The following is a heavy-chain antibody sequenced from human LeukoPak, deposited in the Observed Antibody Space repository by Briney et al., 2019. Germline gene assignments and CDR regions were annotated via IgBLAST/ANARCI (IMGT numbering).Heavy chain of an antibody. Sequence: ASVEVSCKASAYTFSKYGFNWVRQAPGQGLEWMGWISAYNGNTKYAQKLQGRFTMSTDTSTSTAYMELRSLTSDDTAVYYCARDLDGSGSYYTDYRGQGTLVTVSS. D-gene: IGHD3-10*01. V-gene: IGHV1-18*01. CDR1: AYTFSKYG. J-gene: IGHJ4*02. CDR3: ARDLDGSGSYYTDY. CDR2: ISAYNGNT.